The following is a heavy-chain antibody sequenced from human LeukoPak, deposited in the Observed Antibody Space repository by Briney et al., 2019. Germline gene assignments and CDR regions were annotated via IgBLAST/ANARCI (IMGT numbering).Heavy chain of an antibody. J-gene: IGHJ4*02. CDR3: ARDPKPGYDILTGYYPDRGLDY. V-gene: IGHV4-39*07. Sequence: SETLSLTCTVSGGSISSSNYYWGWVRQPPGKGLEWIGSIYYSGSTYYNPSLKSRVTISVDTSKNQFSLKLSSVTAADTAVYYCARDPKPGYDILTGYYPDRGLDYWGQGTLVTVSS. D-gene: IGHD3-9*01. CDR1: GGSISSSNYY. CDR2: IYYSGST.